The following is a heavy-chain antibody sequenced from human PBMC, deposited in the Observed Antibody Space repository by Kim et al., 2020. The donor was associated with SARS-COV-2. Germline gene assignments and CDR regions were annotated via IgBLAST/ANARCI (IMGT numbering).Heavy chain of an antibody. Sequence: ASVKVSCKAAGYTFTRYDINWVRQAPGQGLEWMGWMNPNTGNTGFAQNFKGRVIMTIDTSVSTAYMELSGLKFEDTVFYYCARGRFTTYFVVAF. D-gene: IGHD2-15*01. CDR1: GYTFTRYD. CDR3: ARGRFTTYFVVAF. V-gene: IGHV1-8*01. CDR2: MNPNTGNT. J-gene: IGHJ3*01.